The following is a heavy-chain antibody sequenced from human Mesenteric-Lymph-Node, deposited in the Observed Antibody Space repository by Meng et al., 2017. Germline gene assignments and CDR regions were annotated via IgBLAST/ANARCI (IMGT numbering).Heavy chain of an antibody. CDR3: AREGNPYYYDSSGYPPYY. J-gene: IGHJ4*02. V-gene: IGHV1-3*01. CDR2: INAGNGNT. Sequence: GGSLRLSCAASGYTFTSYAMHWVRQAPGQRLEWMGWINAGNGNTKYSQKFQGRVTITRDTSASTAYMELSSLRSEDTAVYYCAREGNPYYYDSSGYPPYYWGQGTLVTVSS. CDR1: GYTFTSYA. D-gene: IGHD3-22*01.